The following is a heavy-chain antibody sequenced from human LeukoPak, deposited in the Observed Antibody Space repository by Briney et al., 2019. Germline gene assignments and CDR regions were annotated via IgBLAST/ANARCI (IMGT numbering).Heavy chain of an antibody. D-gene: IGHD1-26*01. CDR3: ARRGASSNWFDP. V-gene: IGHV4-61*01. Sequence: PSETLSLTCTVSGGSVRSDSYYWSWIRQPPGKGLEWIGYVYYSGSTNYSPSLKSRVTISVDPSKNQFSLKLTSVTAADTAVYYCARRGASSNWFDPWGQGTLVTVSS. J-gene: IGHJ5*02. CDR2: VYYSGST. CDR1: GGSVRSDSYY.